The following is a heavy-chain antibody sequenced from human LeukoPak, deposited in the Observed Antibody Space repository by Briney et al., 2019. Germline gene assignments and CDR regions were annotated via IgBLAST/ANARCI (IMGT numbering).Heavy chain of an antibody. J-gene: IGHJ4*02. Sequence: EASVKVSCKVSGYTLIELSMHWVRQAPGKGLEWMGGFDPEDGKTIYAQKFQGRVTMTEDTSTDTAYMELSSLRSEDTAVYYCATLNYYDSSGYYEGSPQDYWGQGTLVTVSS. CDR2: FDPEDGKT. CDR3: ATLNYYDSSGYYEGSPQDY. V-gene: IGHV1-24*01. D-gene: IGHD3-22*01. CDR1: GYTLIELS.